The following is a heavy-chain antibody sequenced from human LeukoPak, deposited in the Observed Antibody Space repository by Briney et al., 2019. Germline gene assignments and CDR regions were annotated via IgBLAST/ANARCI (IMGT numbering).Heavy chain of an antibody. CDR2: IGDGGYST. J-gene: IGHJ6*02. D-gene: IGHD6-19*01. CDR3: AKGSVSMAGTPGDV. Sequence: GGSLRLSCAASGFTFSSYVMNWVRQAPGKGLEWVSTIGDGGYSTYYADSVKGRFTISRDNSKNTLFLQMNSLRAEDTAIYYCAKGSVSMAGTPGDVWGQGTTVTVSS. CDR1: GFTFSSYV. V-gene: IGHV3-23*01.